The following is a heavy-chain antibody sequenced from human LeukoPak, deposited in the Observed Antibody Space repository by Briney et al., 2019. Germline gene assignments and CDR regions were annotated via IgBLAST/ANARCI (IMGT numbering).Heavy chain of an antibody. CDR1: GFTFSSYG. D-gene: IGHD3-3*02. J-gene: IGHJ3*02. CDR2: IRYDGSNK. CDR3: AILAGDSVTFDI. V-gene: IGHV3-30*02. Sequence: GGSLRLSCAASGFTFSSYGMHWVRQAPGKGLEWVAFIRYDGSNKYYADSVKGRFTISRDNSKNTLYLQMNSLRAEDTAVYYCAILAGDSVTFDIWGQGTMVTVSS.